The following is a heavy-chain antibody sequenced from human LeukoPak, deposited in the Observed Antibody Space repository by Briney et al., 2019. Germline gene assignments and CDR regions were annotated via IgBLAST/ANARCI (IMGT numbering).Heavy chain of an antibody. CDR3: AKPSPSPTTTPLYSYYYYYMDV. D-gene: IGHD1-14*01. V-gene: IGHV5-51*01. CDR1: GYSFTSYW. CDR2: IYPGDSDT. Sequence: GESLKISCKGSGYSFTSYWIGWVRQMPGKGLEWMGIIYPGDSDTRYSPSFQGQFTISADKSISSVYLQWSSLKASDTAMYYCAKPSPSPTTTPLYSYYYYYMDVWGKGTTVTVSS. J-gene: IGHJ6*03.